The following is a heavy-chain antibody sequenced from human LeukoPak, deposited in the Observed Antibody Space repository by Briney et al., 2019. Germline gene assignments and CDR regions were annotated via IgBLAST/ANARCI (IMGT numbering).Heavy chain of an antibody. CDR2: IWYDGSNK. J-gene: IGHJ4*02. CDR3: ARDSYYYDSSGYYFPNRDLDY. V-gene: IGHV3-33*01. Sequence: PGRSLRLSCAASGFTFSSYGMHWVRQAPGKGLEWVAVIWYDGSNKYYADSVKGRFTISRDNPKNTLYLQMNSLRAEDTAVYYCARDSYYYDSSGYYFPNRDLDYWGQGTLVTVSS. CDR1: GFTFSSYG. D-gene: IGHD3-22*01.